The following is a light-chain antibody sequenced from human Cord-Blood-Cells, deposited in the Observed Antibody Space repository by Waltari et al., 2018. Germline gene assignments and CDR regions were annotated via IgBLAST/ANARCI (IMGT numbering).Light chain of an antibody. J-gene: IGLJ1*01. V-gene: IGLV2-18*02. CDR1: SSDVGSYNR. CDR3: SSYTSSSTYV. Sequence: QSALTQPPSVSGSPGQSVTISCTGTSSDVGSYNRVSWYQQPPGTAPKLMIYEVSNRPTGVPDRFSGSKSGNTADLNISGLQAEDEADYYCSSYTSSSTYVFGTGTKVTVL. CDR2: EVS.